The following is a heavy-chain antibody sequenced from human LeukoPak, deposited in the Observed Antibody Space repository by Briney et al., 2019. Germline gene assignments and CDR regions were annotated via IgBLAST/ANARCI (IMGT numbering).Heavy chain of an antibody. V-gene: IGHV3-23*01. CDR2: ISGGRGTT. D-gene: IGHD2-2*01. Sequence: GGSLRLSCVVSGFTFIDCPMSWVRQAPGKGLEWVSGISGGRGTTYYADSVKGRFTISADDSRNTLYLQMNSLTVEDTAVYYRAKGGYGCVSCSLFDYWGQGTLVTVSS. CDR1: GFTFIDCP. CDR3: AKGGYGCVSCSLFDY. J-gene: IGHJ4*02.